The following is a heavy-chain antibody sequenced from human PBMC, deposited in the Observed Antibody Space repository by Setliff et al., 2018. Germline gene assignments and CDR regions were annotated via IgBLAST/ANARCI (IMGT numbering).Heavy chain of an antibody. CDR1: GFTFSSYA. CDR2: ITST. D-gene: IGHD3-9*01. Sequence: PGGSLRLSCAASGFTFSSYAMHWVRQAPGKGLEYVSAITSTYYADSVKGRFTISRDNSKNTLYLQMNSLRAEDTAVYYCAKHGAYNDFLTGYNFYYDMDVWGQGTTVTVSS. CDR3: AKHGAYNDFLTGYNFYYDMDV. V-gene: IGHV3-64*04. J-gene: IGHJ6*02.